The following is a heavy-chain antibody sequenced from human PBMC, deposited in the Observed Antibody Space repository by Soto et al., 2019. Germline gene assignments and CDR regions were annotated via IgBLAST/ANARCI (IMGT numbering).Heavy chain of an antibody. D-gene: IGHD3-10*01. Sequence: EVQVLATGGGLIQPGGSLRLSCAASGITINSNYMSWVRQAPGERLQRVSITNTAGTTYYAASVKGRFTVSIDNSKNTQYLQVNRLRAEDTAAYYCAKKDGFILAVWGQGTTVRGSS. CDR3: AKKDGFILAV. J-gene: IGHJ6*02. CDR2: TNTAGTT. V-gene: IGHV3-53*02. CDR1: GITINSNY.